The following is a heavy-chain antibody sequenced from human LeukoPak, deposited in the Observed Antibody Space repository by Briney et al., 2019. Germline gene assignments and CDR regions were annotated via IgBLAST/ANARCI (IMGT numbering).Heavy chain of an antibody. CDR1: GGSISSGSYY. D-gene: IGHD6-19*01. CDR3: ARDSGLGTRAFDI. Sequence: SETLSLTCTVSGGSISSGSYYWSWIRQPAGKGLEWIGRIYTSGSTNYNPSLKSRVTISVDTSKNQFSLKLSSVTAADTAVYYCARDSGLGTRAFDIWGQGTMVTVSS. CDR2: IYTSGST. J-gene: IGHJ3*02. V-gene: IGHV4-61*02.